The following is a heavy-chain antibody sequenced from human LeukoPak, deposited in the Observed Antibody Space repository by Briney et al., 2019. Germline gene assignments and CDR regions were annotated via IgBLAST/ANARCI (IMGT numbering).Heavy chain of an antibody. Sequence: GESLRISCKGSGYTFTNYWITWVSQMPGKGLEWIGTIDPGDSYINYSPSLEGHVIMSTDKATNTAHLQWSSLKASDTGIYYCARRGIGFGDFYDYWGQGTPVTVSS. V-gene: IGHV5-10-1*01. CDR2: IDPGDSYI. CDR3: ARRGIGFGDFYDY. D-gene: IGHD3-16*01. CDR1: GYTFTNYW. J-gene: IGHJ4*02.